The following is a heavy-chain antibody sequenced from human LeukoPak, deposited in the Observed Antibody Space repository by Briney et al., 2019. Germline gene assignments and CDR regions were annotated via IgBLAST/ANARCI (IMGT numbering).Heavy chain of an antibody. Sequence: GRSLRLSCAASGFTFSSYGMHWVRQAPGKGLEWVAVISYDGSNKYYADSVKGRFTISRDNSKNTLYLQMNSLRAEDTAVYYCAKELGGFNAFDIWGQGTMVTVSS. CDR2: ISYDGSNK. CDR1: GFTFSSYG. V-gene: IGHV3-30*18. J-gene: IGHJ3*02. D-gene: IGHD3-16*01. CDR3: AKELGGFNAFDI.